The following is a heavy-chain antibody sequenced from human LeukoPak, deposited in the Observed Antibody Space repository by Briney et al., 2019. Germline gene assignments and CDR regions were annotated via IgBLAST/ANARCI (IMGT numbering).Heavy chain of an antibody. V-gene: IGHV3-9*03. D-gene: IGHD2-21*02. J-gene: IGHJ4*02. CDR3: VRDGGLQAYYFDY. CDR2: ISWNSGRI. CDR1: GFTFDDYA. Sequence: PGRSLRLSCAASGFTFDDYAMHWVRQAPGKDLEWVSGISWNSGRINYADSVKGRFTISRDNAKNSLYLQMNSLRVEDMALYYCVRDGGLQAYYFDYWGQGTLVTVSS.